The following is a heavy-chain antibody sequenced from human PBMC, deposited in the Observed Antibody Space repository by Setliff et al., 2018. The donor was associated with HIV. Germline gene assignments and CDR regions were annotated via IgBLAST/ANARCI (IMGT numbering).Heavy chain of an antibody. CDR1: GFTFSSYG. J-gene: IGHJ4*02. V-gene: IGHV3-33*06. D-gene: IGHD1-1*01. Sequence: PGGSLRLSCAASGFTFSSYGVHWVRQAPGKGLEWVAVIWYDGSNKYYADSVKGRFTISRDNSKNTLYLQMNSLRAEDTAVYYCAKDLVTTTGPDYWGQGTLVTVSS. CDR2: IWYDGSNK. CDR3: AKDLVTTTGPDY.